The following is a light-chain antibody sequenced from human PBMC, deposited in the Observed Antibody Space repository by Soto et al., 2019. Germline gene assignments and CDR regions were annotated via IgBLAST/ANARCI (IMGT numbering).Light chain of an antibody. J-gene: IGLJ3*02. CDR2: EVS. CDR3: SSYAGSNNWV. V-gene: IGLV2-8*01. CDR1: SSDVGGYKY. Sequence: QSALTQPPSASGSPGQSVTISCTGTSSDVGGYKYVSWYQQHPGKAPKLMIYEVSKRPSGVPDRFSGSKSGNTASLTVSGLQAEDEADYYCSSYAGSNNWVFGGGTQLTVL.